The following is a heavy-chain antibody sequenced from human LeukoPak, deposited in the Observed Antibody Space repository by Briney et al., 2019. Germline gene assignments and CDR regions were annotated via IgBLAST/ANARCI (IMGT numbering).Heavy chain of an antibody. D-gene: IGHD5-18*01. V-gene: IGHV1-18*01. Sequence: GASVKVSCKASGYTFTSYGISWVRQAPGQGLEWMGWISAYNGNTNYARKLQGRVTMTTDTSTSTAYMELRSLRSDDTAVYYCARDGSSVLGYSYGYGGYWGQGTLVTVSS. J-gene: IGHJ4*02. CDR2: ISAYNGNT. CDR3: ARDGSSVLGYSYGYGGY. CDR1: GYTFTSYG.